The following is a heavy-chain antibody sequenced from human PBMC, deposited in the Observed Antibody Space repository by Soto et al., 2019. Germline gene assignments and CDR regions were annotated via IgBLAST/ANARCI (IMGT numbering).Heavy chain of an antibody. CDR2: IWYDGSNI. CDR1: GFTVSIYG. CDR3: ARDREQWLVGYYFDY. D-gene: IGHD6-19*01. Sequence: PGGSMRLASAASGFTVSIYGMDWVRQAPGRGLEWVAVIWYDGSNIYYADSVKGRFTISRDNSKDTLDLQMNSLRAEDTAVYYCARDREQWLVGYYFDYWGQGTLVTVSS. J-gene: IGHJ4*02. V-gene: IGHV3-33*01.